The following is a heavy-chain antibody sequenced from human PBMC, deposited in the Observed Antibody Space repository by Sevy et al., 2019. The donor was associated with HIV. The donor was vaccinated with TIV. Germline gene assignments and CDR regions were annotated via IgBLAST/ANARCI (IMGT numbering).Heavy chain of an antibody. V-gene: IGHV3-21*01. CDR3: ARDLVIPSTTDYFYYAMDV. D-gene: IGHD2-2*01. Sequence: GGSLRLSCAASGFNIKTYNMNWVRQAPGKGLEWVSSISSSSTYIYYADSVKGQFTISRDNAKNSLYLQMSSLRAEDTAVYYCARDLVIPSTTDYFYYAMDVWGQGTTVTVSS. J-gene: IGHJ6*02. CDR2: ISSSSTYI. CDR1: GFNIKTYN.